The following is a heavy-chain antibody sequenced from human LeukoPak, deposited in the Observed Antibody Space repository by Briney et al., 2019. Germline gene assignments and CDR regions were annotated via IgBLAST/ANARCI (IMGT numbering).Heavy chain of an antibody. CDR3: VRYYYGSGGNWFDP. D-gene: IGHD3-10*01. Sequence: PGGSLRLSCAASGFTFSSYWMSWVRQAPGKGLEWVANIKQDGSEKYYVDSVKGRFTISRDNAKNSLYLQMNSLRAEDTAVYYCVRYYYGSGGNWFDPWGQGTLVTVSS. CDR2: IKQDGSEK. J-gene: IGHJ5*02. V-gene: IGHV3-7*01. CDR1: GFTFSSYW.